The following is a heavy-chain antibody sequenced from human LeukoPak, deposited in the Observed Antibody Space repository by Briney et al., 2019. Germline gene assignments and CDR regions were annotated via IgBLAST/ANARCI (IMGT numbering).Heavy chain of an antibody. V-gene: IGHV3-23*01. CDR1: GFTFRSYA. J-gene: IGHJ4*02. CDR2: ISGSGGST. CDR3: ASYDSSGYYHYFDY. D-gene: IGHD3-22*01. Sequence: PGGSLRLSCAASGFTFRSYAMSWVRQAPGKGLEWVSAISGSGGSTDYADSVKGRFTISRDNSKNTLYMQMNSLRAEDTAVYYCASYDSSGYYHYFDYWGQGTLVTVSP.